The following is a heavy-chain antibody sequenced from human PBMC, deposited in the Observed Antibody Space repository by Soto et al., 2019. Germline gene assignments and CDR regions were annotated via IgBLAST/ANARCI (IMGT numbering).Heavy chain of an antibody. CDR2: IIPIFGTA. CDR1: GGTFSSYA. J-gene: IGHJ5*02. V-gene: IGHV1-69*06. D-gene: IGHD4-17*01. Sequence: SVKVSCKASGGTFSSYAISWVRQAPGQGLEWMGGIIPIFGTANYAQKFQGRVTITADKSTSTAYMELSSLRSEDTAVYYCASSSSDDYDNWFDPRGQGTLVTVSS. CDR3: ASSSSDDYDNWFDP.